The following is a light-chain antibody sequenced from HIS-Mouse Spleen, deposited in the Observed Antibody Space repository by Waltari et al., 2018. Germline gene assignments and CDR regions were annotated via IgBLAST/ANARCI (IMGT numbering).Light chain of an antibody. Sequence: QSALTQPASVSGSPGQAITISCTETSSDDGSDNLVHWYPQPPGKAPKPTIYEGSKRPSGVSNRFSGSKSGNTASLTISGLQAEDEADYYCCSYAGSSTVVFGGGTKLTVL. CDR3: CSYAGSSTVV. J-gene: IGLJ2*01. CDR2: EGS. V-gene: IGLV2-23*01. CDR1: SSDDGSDNL.